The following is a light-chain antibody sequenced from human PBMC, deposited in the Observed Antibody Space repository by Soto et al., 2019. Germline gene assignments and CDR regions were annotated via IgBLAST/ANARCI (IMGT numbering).Light chain of an antibody. CDR3: QQYNNWPPS. CDR1: QSVSSN. Sequence: EIVMTQSPATLSVSPGERATRSCRASQSVSSNLAWYQQKPGQAPRLLIYGASTRATGIPARFSGSGSGTEFTLTISRLQSEDFAVYYCQQYNNWPPSFGQGTKLEIK. CDR2: GAS. J-gene: IGKJ2*01. V-gene: IGKV3-15*01.